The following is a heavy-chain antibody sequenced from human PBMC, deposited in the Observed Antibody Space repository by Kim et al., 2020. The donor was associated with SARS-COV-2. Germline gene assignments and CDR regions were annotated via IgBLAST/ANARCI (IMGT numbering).Heavy chain of an antibody. D-gene: IGHD5-18*01. J-gene: IGHJ4*02. V-gene: IGHV3-9*01. CDR2: ISWNSGSI. CDR3: AKDLSYGPTGPGH. CDR1: GFTFDDYA. Sequence: SLRLSCAASGFTFDDYAMHWVRQAPGKGLEWVSGISWNSGSIGYADSVKGRFTISRDNAKNSLYLQMNSLRAEDTALYYCAKDLSYGPTGPGHWGQGTLVTVSS.